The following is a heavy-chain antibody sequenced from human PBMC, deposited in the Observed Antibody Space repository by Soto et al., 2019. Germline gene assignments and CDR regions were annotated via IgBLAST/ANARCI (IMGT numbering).Heavy chain of an antibody. CDR2: INPNSGGT. CDR1: GYTFTGYY. CDR3: AREPVPATPYYYYGMDV. D-gene: IGHD2-2*01. J-gene: IGHJ6*02. V-gene: IGHV1-2*04. Sequence: GASLKVSCKSPGYTFTGYYMHWVRQAPGKGLEWMGWINPNSGGTNYAQKFQGWVTMTRDTSISTAYMGLSRLRSDDTAVYYCAREPVPATPYYYYGMDVWGQGTTVTVSS.